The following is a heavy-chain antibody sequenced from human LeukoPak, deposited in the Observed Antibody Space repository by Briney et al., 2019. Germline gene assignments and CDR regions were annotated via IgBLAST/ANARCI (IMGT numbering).Heavy chain of an antibody. CDR2: IYTSGST. Sequence: SETLSLTCTVSGGSISSYYWSWIRQPAGKGLEWIGRIYTSGSTNYNPSLKSRVTISVDTSKNQFSLKLSSVTAADTAVYYCARDAPTYSGSYGRVYWGQGTLVTVSS. CDR3: ARDAPTYSGSYGRVY. D-gene: IGHD1-26*01. J-gene: IGHJ4*02. V-gene: IGHV4-4*07. CDR1: GGSISSYY.